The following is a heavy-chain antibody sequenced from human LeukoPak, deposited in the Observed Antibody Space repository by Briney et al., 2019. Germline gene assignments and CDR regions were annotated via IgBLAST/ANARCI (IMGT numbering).Heavy chain of an antibody. V-gene: IGHV3-33*01. CDR2: IWYDGSNK. J-gene: IGHJ4*02. CDR3: AREAPVPSYFDY. Sequence: GRSLRLSCAASGFTFSSYGMHWVRQAPGKGLEWVAVIWYDGSNKYYADSVKGRFTISRDNSKNTLYLQMNSLRAEDTAVYYCAREAPVPSYFDYWGQGTLVTVSS. CDR1: GFTFSSYG.